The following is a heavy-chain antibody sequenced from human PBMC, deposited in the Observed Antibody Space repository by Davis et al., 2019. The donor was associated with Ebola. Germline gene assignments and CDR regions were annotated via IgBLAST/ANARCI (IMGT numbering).Heavy chain of an antibody. CDR2: VYHSGST. Sequence: PSETLSLTCAVSGGSISTTDWWWSWVRQPPGKGLEWIGEVYHSGSTNYNPSLKSRVTMSVDKSRNQFSLKLYSVTAADTAVYYCARGRTNYYYWGQGTLVTVSS. D-gene: IGHD5-24*01. V-gene: IGHV4-4*02. CDR1: GGSISTTDW. CDR3: ARGRTNYYY. J-gene: IGHJ4*02.